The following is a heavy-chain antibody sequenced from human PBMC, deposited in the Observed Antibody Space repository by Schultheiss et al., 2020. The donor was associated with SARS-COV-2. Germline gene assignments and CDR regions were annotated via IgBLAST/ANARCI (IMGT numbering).Heavy chain of an antibody. Sequence: SETLSLTCVVSGGSISSTNWWSWVRQPPGKGLEWIGEIYHSGSTNCNPSLKSRVTISIDKSRNQFSLKLTSVTAADTAVYYCAGPRGDSSGWLNAFDIWGQGTMVTVSS. CDR2: IYHSGST. J-gene: IGHJ3*02. D-gene: IGHD6-19*01. V-gene: IGHV4-4*02. CDR3: AGPRGDSSGWLNAFDI. CDR1: GGSISSTNW.